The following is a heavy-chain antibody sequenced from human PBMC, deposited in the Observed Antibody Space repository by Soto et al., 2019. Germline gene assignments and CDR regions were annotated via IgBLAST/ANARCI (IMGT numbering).Heavy chain of an antibody. Sequence: QVHLVESGGGVVQPGTSLRLSCAASGFTFSTSGMHWVRQAPGEGLEWVAVIYYDGTNKHYADSVRGRFTVARDNSKNTVYLEMNSLRDGDTAVYYCARVGMVRGNVANFFDYWGQGTLVTVSS. J-gene: IGHJ4*02. V-gene: IGHV3-33*01. CDR1: GFTFSTSG. CDR2: IYYDGTNK. D-gene: IGHD3-10*01. CDR3: ARVGMVRGNVANFFDY.